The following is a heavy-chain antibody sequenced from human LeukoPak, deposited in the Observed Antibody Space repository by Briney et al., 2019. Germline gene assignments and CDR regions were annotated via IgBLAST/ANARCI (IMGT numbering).Heavy chain of an antibody. CDR2: IKQDGSEK. CDR1: GFTFSSYW. J-gene: IGHJ4*02. CDR3: AREGWEYYFDY. D-gene: IGHD1-26*01. V-gene: IGHV3-7*01. Sequence: GGSLRLSCAASGFTFSSYWMSWVRQAPGKGLEWAANIKQDGSEKYYVDSVKGRFTISRDNAKNSLYLQMNSLRAEDTAVYYCAREGWEYYFDYWGQGTLVTVSS.